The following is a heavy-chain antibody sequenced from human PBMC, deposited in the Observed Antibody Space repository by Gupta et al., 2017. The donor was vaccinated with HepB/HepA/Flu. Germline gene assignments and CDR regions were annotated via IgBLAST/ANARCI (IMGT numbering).Heavy chain of an antibody. J-gene: IGHJ5*01. CDR2: ISFDGSET. V-gene: IGHV3-33*01. CDR1: GFSLGGYG. Sequence: QLKMVASGGGVVQPGRSLGLSCAVSGFSLGGYGLLLVRQTPGKGLEWVAVISFDGSETYYADSVKGRFTISRSNSMNTLYLQMNALRAEDTALYYCARDLSLGTTFPWFDSWGQGTLVTVS. D-gene: IGHD1-7*01. CDR3: ARDLSLGTTFPWFDS.